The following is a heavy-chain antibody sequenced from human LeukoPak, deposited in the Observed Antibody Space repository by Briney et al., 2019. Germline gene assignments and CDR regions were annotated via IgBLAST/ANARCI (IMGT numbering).Heavy chain of an antibody. CDR2: INPNSGGT. CDR1: GYTFTGYY. V-gene: IGHV1-2*02. CDR3: ASSSIMATTDFDY. D-gene: IGHD5-12*01. J-gene: IGHJ4*02. Sequence: ASVKVSCKASGYTFTGYYMHWVRQAPGQGLEWMGWINPNSGGTNYAQKFQGRVTMTRDTSISTAYMELSRLRSDDTAVYYCASSSIMATTDFDYWGQGTLVTASS.